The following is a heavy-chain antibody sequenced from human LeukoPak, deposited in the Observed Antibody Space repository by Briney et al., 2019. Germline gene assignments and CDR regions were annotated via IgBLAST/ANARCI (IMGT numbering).Heavy chain of an antibody. CDR1: SYTFTSYG. CDR2: ISAYNGNT. D-gene: IGHD6-13*01. J-gene: IGHJ4*02. Sequence: ASVKVSCMASSYTFTSYGISWVRQAPGQGLEWIGWISAYNGNTNYAQKLQGRVTMTTDTSTSTAYMELRSLRSDDTAVYYCAKTSSSWYGDYWGQGTLVTVSS. CDR3: AKTSSSWYGDY. V-gene: IGHV1-18*01.